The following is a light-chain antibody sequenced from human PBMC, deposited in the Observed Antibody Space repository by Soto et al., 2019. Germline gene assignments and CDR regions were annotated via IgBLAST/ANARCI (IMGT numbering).Light chain of an antibody. V-gene: IGLV2-14*01. Sequence: QSALAQPASVSGSPGQSITISCTGTSSDVGGYNYVSWYQHYPGKAPKLMICEVSNRPSGVSNRFSGSKSGNTASLTISGLQAEDEADYYCSSYTRSSTVIFGGGTKVTAL. J-gene: IGLJ2*01. CDR2: EVS. CDR1: SSDVGGYNY. CDR3: SSYTRSSTVI.